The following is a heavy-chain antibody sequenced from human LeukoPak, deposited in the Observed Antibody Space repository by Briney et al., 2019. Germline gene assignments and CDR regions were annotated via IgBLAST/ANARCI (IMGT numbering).Heavy chain of an antibody. D-gene: IGHD3-3*01. J-gene: IGHJ4*02. CDR3: ATSSGIFGVVRFWVN. CDR1: GYTFTGYY. CDR2: FDPEDGET. Sequence: GASVKVSCKASGYTFTGYYMHWVRQAPGKGLEWMGGFDPEDGETIYAQKFQGRVTMTEDTSTDTAYMELSSLRSEDTAVYYCATSSGIFGVVRFWVNWGQGTLVTVSS. V-gene: IGHV1-24*01.